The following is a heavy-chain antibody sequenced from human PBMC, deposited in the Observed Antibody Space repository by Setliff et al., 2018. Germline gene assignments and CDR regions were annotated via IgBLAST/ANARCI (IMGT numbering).Heavy chain of an antibody. V-gene: IGHV4-39*07. D-gene: IGHD3-3*01. CDR3: ARDGGGITLFGVAMYYFDY. CDR1: GASIRNNYY. J-gene: IGHJ4*02. CDR2: IFYNGMA. Sequence: PSETLSLTCAVSGASIRNNYYWGWIRQSPGTGLEWIGSIFYNGMAYYNPSLKSRVTISADTSKNQFSLKLTSVTAADTAVYYCARDGGGITLFGVAMYYFDYWGQGALVTVSS.